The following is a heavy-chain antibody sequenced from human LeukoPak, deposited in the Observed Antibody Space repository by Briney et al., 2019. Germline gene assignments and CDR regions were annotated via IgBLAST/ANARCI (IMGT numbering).Heavy chain of an antibody. D-gene: IGHD6-19*01. Sequence: GGSLRLSCTAYGFTLSNYWMSWVRQAPGKGLEWVANINQGESEKYYVDSVKGRFAISRDNAKNSLYLQMNSLRDEDTAVYYCARYGNGAWLAHYSFEIWGQGTMVTVSS. CDR2: INQGESEK. J-gene: IGHJ3*02. V-gene: IGHV3-7*01. CDR1: GFTLSNYW. CDR3: ARYGNGAWLAHYSFEI.